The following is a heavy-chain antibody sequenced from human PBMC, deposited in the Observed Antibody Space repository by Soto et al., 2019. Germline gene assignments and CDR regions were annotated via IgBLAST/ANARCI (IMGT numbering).Heavy chain of an antibody. CDR2: IYYSGST. V-gene: IGHV4-31*03. J-gene: IGHJ4*02. Sequence: SETLSLTCTVSGGSISSGGYYWSWIRQHPGKGLEWIGYIYYSGSTYYNPSLKSRVTISVDTSKNQFSLKLSSVTAADTAVYYCARETRLNSSSWPRYYLDYWGQGTLVTVSS. CDR3: ARETRLNSSSWPRYYLDY. D-gene: IGHD6-13*01. CDR1: GGSISSGGYY.